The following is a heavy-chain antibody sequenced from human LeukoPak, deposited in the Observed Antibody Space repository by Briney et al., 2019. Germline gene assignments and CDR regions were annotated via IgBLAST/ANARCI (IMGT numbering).Heavy chain of an antibody. CDR1: GFSFTSYY. CDR3: ATKIRGVIT. V-gene: IGHV5-51*01. CDR2: IYSGDSDT. Sequence: KSGESLKISCKGSGFSFTSYYIAWVRQMPGKGLEWMGIIYSGDSDTRYSPSFQGQVTISADKSISTTYLQWSSLKNSDTAVYYCATKIRGVITWGQGTLVTVSS. D-gene: IGHD3-10*01. J-gene: IGHJ5*02.